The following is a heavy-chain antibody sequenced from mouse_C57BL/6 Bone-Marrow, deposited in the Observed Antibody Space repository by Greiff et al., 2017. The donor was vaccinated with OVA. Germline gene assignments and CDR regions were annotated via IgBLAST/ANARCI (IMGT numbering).Heavy chain of an antibody. CDR1: GYTFTSYW. CDR2: IDPSDSYT. J-gene: IGHJ3*01. D-gene: IGHD1-1*01. Sequence: QVQLQQSGAELVKPGASVKLSCKASGYTFTSYWMQWVKQRPGQGLEWIGEIDPSDSYTNYTQKFKGKATLTVDTSSSTAYMQLSSLTSEDSAVYYCARSKALYYGPSWFAYWGQGTLVTVSA. V-gene: IGHV1-50*01. CDR3: ARSKALYYGPSWFAY.